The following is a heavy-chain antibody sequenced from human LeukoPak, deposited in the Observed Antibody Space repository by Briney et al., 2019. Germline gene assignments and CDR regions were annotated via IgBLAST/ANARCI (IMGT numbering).Heavy chain of an antibody. D-gene: IGHD5-12*01. J-gene: IGHJ4*02. Sequence: SETPSLTCTVSGGSVSSGSYYWSWIRQPPGKGLEWIGYIYYSGSTNYNPSLKSRVTISVDTSKNQFSLKLSSVTAADTAVYYCARDRGPYSGYDSYYFDYWGQGTLVTVSS. CDR3: ARDRGPYSGYDSYYFDY. CDR2: IYYSGST. V-gene: IGHV4-61*01. CDR1: GGSVSSGSYY.